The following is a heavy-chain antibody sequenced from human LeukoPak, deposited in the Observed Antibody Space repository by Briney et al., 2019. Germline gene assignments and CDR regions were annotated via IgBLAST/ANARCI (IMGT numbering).Heavy chain of an antibody. CDR3: ARGALLFDGDYPYFDY. Sequence: PGGSLLLSCATSGFTFSNYNMHWVRQAPGKGLEWVANIKQDGSEKYYVDSVKGRFTISRDNAKNSLYLQMNSLRAEDTAVYYCARGALLFDGDYPYFDYWGQGTLVTVSS. D-gene: IGHD4-17*01. V-gene: IGHV3-7*03. CDR1: GFTFSNYN. J-gene: IGHJ4*02. CDR2: IKQDGSEK.